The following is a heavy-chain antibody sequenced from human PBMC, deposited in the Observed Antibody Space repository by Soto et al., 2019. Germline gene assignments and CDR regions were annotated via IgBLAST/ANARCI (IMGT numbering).Heavy chain of an antibody. CDR2: INHSGST. CDR1: GGSFSGYY. J-gene: IGHJ4*02. CDR3: ARGSDTAMVKD. Sequence: PSETLSLTCAVYGGSFSGYYWSWIRQPPGKGLEWIGEINHSGSTNYNPSLKSRVTISVDTSKNQFSLKLSSVTAADTAVYYCARGSDTAMVKDWGQGTLVTV. D-gene: IGHD5-18*01. V-gene: IGHV4-34*01.